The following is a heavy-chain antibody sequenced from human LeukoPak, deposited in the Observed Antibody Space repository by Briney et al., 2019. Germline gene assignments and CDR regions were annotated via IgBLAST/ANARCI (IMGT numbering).Heavy chain of an antibody. CDR2: MYYSGST. J-gene: IGHJ5*02. V-gene: IGHV4-30-4*01. CDR3: ARPYYYDSRIDP. D-gene: IGHD3-22*01. Sequence: KTSETLSLTCTVSGGSISSGDYYGSWIRQPPGKGLEGIAYMYYSGSTYYNPSLKSRVTMSAYTSKNQLSLKLSSVTAADTAVYYCARPYYYDSRIDPWGQGILVTVSS. CDR1: GGSISSGDYY.